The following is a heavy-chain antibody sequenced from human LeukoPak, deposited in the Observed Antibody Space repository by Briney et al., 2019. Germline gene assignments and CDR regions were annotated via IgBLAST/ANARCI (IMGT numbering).Heavy chain of an antibody. D-gene: IGHD5-18*01. V-gene: IGHV3-13*01. Sequence: PGGSLRLSCTASGFTLGGHDMHWVRQTTGDGLEWVAAVSADHHAFYAGSVKGRFTVSREDAKNSLYLQMNSLRAGDTAVYYCVREARGYHYTYFDYWGQGSLVTVSS. CDR3: VREARGYHYTYFDY. CDR1: GFTLGGHD. CDR2: VSADHHA. J-gene: IGHJ4*02.